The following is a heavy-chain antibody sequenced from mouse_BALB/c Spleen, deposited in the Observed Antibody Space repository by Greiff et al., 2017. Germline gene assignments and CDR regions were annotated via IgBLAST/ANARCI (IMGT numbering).Heavy chain of an antibody. CDR2: INPSTGYT. CDR3: ARRSYFDY. J-gene: IGHJ2*01. Sequence: VKLMESGAELAKPGASVKMSCKASGYTFTSYWMHWVKQRPGQGLEWIGYINPSTGYTEYNQKFKDKATLTADKSSSTAYMQLSSLTSEDSAVYYCARRSYFDYWGQGTTLTVSS. CDR1: GYTFTSYW. V-gene: IGHV1-7*01.